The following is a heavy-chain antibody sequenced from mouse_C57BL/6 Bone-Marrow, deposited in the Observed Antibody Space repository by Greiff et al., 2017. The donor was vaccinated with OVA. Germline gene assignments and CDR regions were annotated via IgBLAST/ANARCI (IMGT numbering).Heavy chain of an antibody. V-gene: IGHV1-55*01. D-gene: IGHD1-1*01. J-gene: IGHJ2*01. Sequence: VQLQQPGAELVKPGASVKMSCKASGYTFTSYWITWVKQRPGQGLEWIGDIYPGSGSTNYNEKFKSKATLTVDTSSSTAYMQLSSLTSEDSAVYYCARYYYCSSYYFDYWGQGTTLTVSS. CDR3: ARYYYCSSYYFDY. CDR1: GYTFTSYW. CDR2: IYPGSGST.